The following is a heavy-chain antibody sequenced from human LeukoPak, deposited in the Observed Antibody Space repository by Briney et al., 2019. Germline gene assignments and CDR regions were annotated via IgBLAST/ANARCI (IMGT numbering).Heavy chain of an antibody. V-gene: IGHV4-39*07. CDR1: GGSISSSSYY. CDR2: IYYSGST. D-gene: IGHD6-13*01. CDR3: ARGRYSSSWLIFDY. Sequence: SETLSLTCTVSGGSISSSSYYWGWIRQPPGKGLEWIGSIYYSGSTYYNPSLKSRVTISVDTSKNQFSLKLSSVTAADTAVYYCARGRYSSSWLIFDYWGQGTLVTVSS. J-gene: IGHJ4*02.